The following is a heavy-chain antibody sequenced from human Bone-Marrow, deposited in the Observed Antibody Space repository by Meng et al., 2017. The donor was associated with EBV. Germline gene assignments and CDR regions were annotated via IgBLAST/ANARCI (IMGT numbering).Heavy chain of an antibody. J-gene: IGHJ4*02. D-gene: IGHD3-22*01. CDR3: ARFGEHGGYYYDSSGYSDY. CDR2: ISAYNGNT. Sequence: QVQLVQFGAEVKKPGASVKVSCKASGYTFTSYGISWVRQAPGQGLEWMGWISAYNGNTNYAQKLQGRVTMTTDTSTSTAYMELRSLRSDDTAVYYCARFGEHGGYYYDSSGYSDYWGQGTLVTVSS. CDR1: GYTFTSYG. V-gene: IGHV1-18*01.